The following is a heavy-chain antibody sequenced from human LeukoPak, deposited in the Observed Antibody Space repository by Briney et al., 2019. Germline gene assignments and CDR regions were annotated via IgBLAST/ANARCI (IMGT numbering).Heavy chain of an antibody. V-gene: IGHV4-34*01. CDR3: ARVPGAYYDISIGFGSGWFDP. CDR2: ISPKGIT. D-gene: IGHD3-9*01. Sequence: KPSETLSLTCAVYGGSFSGYYWSWIRQPPGKGLEWIGVISPKGITYYNPSLRGRVTISEDTSKNQFSLKLRSMTATDTAMYYCARVPGAYYDISIGFGSGWFDPWGQGILVTVSS. CDR1: GGSFSGYY. J-gene: IGHJ5*02.